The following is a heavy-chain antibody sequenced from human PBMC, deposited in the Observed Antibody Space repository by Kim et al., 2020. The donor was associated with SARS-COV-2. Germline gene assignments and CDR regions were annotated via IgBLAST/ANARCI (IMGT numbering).Heavy chain of an antibody. V-gene: IGHV5-51*01. J-gene: IGHJ6*02. Sequence: GESLKISCKGSGYSFTSYWIGWVRQMPGKGLEWMGIIYPGDSDTRYSPSFQGQVTISADKSSSTAYLQWSSLKASDTAMYYCARHTGRGNYYYYGMDVWGQGTTVTVSS. D-gene: IGHD3-10*01. CDR1: GYSFTSYW. CDR2: IYPGDSDT. CDR3: ARHTGRGNYYYYGMDV.